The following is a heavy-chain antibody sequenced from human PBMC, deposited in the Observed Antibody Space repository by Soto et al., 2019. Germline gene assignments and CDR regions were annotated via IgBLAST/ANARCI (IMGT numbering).Heavy chain of an antibody. CDR1: GGSISSGGYY. V-gene: IGHV4-31*03. D-gene: IGHD2-21*02. J-gene: IGHJ4*02. CDR2: IYYSGST. CDR3: ASWRTVQPLLAYFDY. Sequence: SETLSLTCTVSGGSISSGGYYWSWIRQHPGKGLEWIGYIYYSGSTYYNPSLKSRVTISVDTSKNQFSLKLSSVTAADTAVYYCASWRTVQPLLAYFDYWGQGTLVTVSS.